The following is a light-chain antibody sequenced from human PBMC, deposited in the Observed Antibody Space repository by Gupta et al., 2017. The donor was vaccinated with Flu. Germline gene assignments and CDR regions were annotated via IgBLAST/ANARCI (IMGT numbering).Light chain of an antibody. Sequence: VTPGEPASISCSSSQSRLHPDGYTYLDWYLQRPGESPQILIYLGSRRAFGVPDRFSGSGSGADFTLEISRVEAEDLGIYYCRQALQAPFTFGQGTRMDFK. V-gene: IGKV2-28*01. J-gene: IGKJ2*01. CDR1: QSRLHPDGYTY. CDR3: RQALQAPFT. CDR2: LGS.